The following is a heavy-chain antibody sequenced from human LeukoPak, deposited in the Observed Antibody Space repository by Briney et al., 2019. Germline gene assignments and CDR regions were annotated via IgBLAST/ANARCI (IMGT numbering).Heavy chain of an antibody. J-gene: IGHJ4*02. V-gene: IGHV1-69*06. D-gene: IGHD2-8*02. CDR3: ARTDLLASGHFDY. Sequence: VKVSCKASGGTFSSYTISWVRQAPGQGLEWMGGIIPIFGTANYAQKFQGRVTITADKSTSTAYMELSSLRSEDTAVYYCARTDLLASGHFDYWGQGTLVTVSS. CDR2: IIPIFGTA. CDR1: GGTFSSYT.